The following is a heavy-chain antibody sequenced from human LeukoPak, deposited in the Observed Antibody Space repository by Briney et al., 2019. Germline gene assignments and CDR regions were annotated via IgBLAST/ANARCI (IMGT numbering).Heavy chain of an antibody. CDR1: GFIFSTYP. CDR3: ARVPGISMTGGFDY. Sequence: PGGSLRLSCAASGFIFSTYPMHWVRQAPGKGLEWVAVISYDGSNKYNSDSVKGRFTVSRDNSKNTLYLQMNSLRAEDTAVYYCARVPGISMTGGFDYWGQGTLVTVSS. D-gene: IGHD6-19*01. J-gene: IGHJ4*02. V-gene: IGHV3-30-3*01. CDR2: ISYDGSNK.